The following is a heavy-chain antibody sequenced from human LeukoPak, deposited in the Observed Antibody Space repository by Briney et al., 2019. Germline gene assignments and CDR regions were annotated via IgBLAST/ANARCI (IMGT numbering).Heavy chain of an antibody. CDR1: GGSISSYY. V-gene: IGHV4-59*01. CDR3: ARGRPFKGTSLDY. D-gene: IGHD3-10*01. J-gene: IGHJ4*02. CDR2: IYYSGST. Sequence: SETLSLTCTVSGGSISSYYWSWIRQPPGKGLEWIGYIYYSGSTNYDPSLKSRVTISVDTSKNQFSLKLSSVTAADTAVYYCARGRPFKGTSLDYWGQGTLVTVSS.